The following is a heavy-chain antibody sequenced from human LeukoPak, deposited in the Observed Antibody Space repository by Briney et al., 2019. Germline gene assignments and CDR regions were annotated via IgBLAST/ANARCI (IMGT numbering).Heavy chain of an antibody. CDR3: AREADSSGWYGDAFDI. J-gene: IGHJ3*02. V-gene: IGHV4-59*01. Sequence: PSETLALTCTVSGGSLSSFYWSWVRQPPGKGLDWVGYIYYSGSKNYNPSFKSPVTISVDTSKNQFSLKLSSVTAADTAVNYCAREADSSGWYGDAFDIWGQGTMVTVSS. D-gene: IGHD6-19*01. CDR2: IYYSGSK. CDR1: GGSLSSFY.